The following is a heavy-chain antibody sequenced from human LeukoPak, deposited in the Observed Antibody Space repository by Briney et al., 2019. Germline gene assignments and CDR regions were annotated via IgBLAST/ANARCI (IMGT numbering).Heavy chain of an antibody. CDR3: ARGRKCSYKSCGGFDP. CDR2: ISDSGGSA. V-gene: IGHV3-23*01. Sequence: GGSLRLSCAASGFTFSSYAMKWVRQAPGKGLEWVSTISDSGGSAYYTDSVKGRFTISRDNSKNTLFLQMNSLRAEDTAIYYCARGRKCSYKSCGGFDPWGQGTLVTVSS. J-gene: IGHJ5*02. CDR1: GFTFSSYA. D-gene: IGHD2-21*01.